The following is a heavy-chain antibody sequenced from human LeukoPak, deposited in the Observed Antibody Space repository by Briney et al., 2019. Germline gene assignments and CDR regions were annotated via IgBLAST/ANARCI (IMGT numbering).Heavy chain of an antibody. J-gene: IGHJ4*02. CDR2: INSDGSWT. V-gene: IGHV3-74*01. D-gene: IGHD6-13*01. CDR3: ARDSSSWETAQDFDY. CDR1: GSYW. Sequence: GGSLRLSCAASGSYWMHWVRQAPGKGLVWVSHINSDGSWTSYADSVKGRFTISRDNAKNSLYLQMNSLRAEDTAVYYCARDSSSWETAQDFDYWGQGTLVTVSS.